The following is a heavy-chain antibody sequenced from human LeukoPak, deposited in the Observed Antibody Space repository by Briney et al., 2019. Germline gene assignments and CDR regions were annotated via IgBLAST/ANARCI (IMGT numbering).Heavy chain of an antibody. CDR3: ARHDEIAVFRNGLDV. CDR1: GGSISGYY. J-gene: IGHJ6*02. V-gene: IGHV4-59*08. Sequence: SETLSLTCTVSGGSISGYYWSWIRQPPGKGLEWIGYIYYRGNTIYNPSLKSRVTMSVDTSGNQFSLKLSSVTAADTAVYYCARHDEIAVFRNGLDVWGQGTTVIVS. CDR2: IYYRGNT. D-gene: IGHD6-19*01.